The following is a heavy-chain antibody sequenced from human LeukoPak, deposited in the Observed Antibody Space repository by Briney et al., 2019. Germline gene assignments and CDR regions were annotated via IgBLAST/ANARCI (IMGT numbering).Heavy chain of an antibody. J-gene: IGHJ4*02. CDR2: IYYNGAT. D-gene: IGHD5-18*01. V-gene: IGHV4-59*08. Sequence: PSETLSLTCTVSGGSISSYYWSWIRQSPGMGLEWIGSIYYNGATDYNPSLKSRVTISADTSKNQFSLKLSSVTAADTAVYYCARGAGTARSPYDYWGQGTLVTVSS. CDR3: ARGAGTARSPYDY. CDR1: GGSISSYY.